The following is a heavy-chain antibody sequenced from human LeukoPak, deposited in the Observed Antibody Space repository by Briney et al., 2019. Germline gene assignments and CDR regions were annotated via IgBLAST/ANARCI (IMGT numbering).Heavy chain of an antibody. CDR1: RFTFSSYT. V-gene: IGHV3-30*04. Sequence: AGGSLRLSCAASRFTFSSYTMYWVRQAPGKGLEWVAIISYDGSSKYYADSVKGRFTLSRDNSKNMLYLQMNSLRADDTAVYYCARESLGGSWFDYWGQGTLVTVSS. D-gene: IGHD6-13*01. CDR2: ISYDGSSK. CDR3: ARESLGGSWFDY. J-gene: IGHJ4*02.